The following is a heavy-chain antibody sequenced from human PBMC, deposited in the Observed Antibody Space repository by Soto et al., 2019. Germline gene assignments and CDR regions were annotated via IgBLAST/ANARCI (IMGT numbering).Heavy chain of an antibody. D-gene: IGHD4-17*01. CDR1: GFSFASYA. J-gene: IGHJ4*02. CDR2: ISSSARGT. Sequence: VQLLESGGGLVQPGGSLRLSCAASGFSFASYAMSWVRQAPGKGLEWVSGISSSARGTYYADSVKGRFTISRDNSKKTVFLQMNSLRAEDTALYYCAKATYGDYGGFDYWGQGTLVTVSS. CDR3: AKATYGDYGGFDY. V-gene: IGHV3-23*01.